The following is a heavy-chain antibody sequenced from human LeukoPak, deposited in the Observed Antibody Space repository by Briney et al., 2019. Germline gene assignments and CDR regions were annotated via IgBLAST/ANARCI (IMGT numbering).Heavy chain of an antibody. Sequence: PGGSLRLSCAASGFTFSSYGMSWVRQAPGKGLEWVSSISSSSSYIYYADSVKGRFTISRDNAKNSLYLQMNSLRAEDTAVYYCARMTNYYDSSPFDIWGQGTMVTVSS. CDR1: GFTFSSYG. D-gene: IGHD3-22*01. CDR2: ISSSSSYI. V-gene: IGHV3-21*01. J-gene: IGHJ3*02. CDR3: ARMTNYYDSSPFDI.